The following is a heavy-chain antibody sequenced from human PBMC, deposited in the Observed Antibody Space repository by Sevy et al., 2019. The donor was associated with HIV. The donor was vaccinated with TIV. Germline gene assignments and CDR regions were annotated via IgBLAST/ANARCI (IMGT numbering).Heavy chain of an antibody. V-gene: IGHV1-18*01. J-gene: IGHJ4*02. CDR3: ARAYCSGGSCYSLAY. Sequence: ASVKVSCKASGYSFTTYRITWLRQATGQGLEWMGWISPHNGDTNNVQNLQGRVTMITDTSTSTAYMELRSLRSDDTAVYYCARAYCSGGSCYSLAYWGQGTRVTVSS. CDR1: GYSFTTYR. D-gene: IGHD2-15*01. CDR2: ISPHNGDT.